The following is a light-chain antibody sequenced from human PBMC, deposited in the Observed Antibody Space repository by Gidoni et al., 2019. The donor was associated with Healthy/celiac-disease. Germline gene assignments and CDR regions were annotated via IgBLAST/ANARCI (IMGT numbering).Light chain of an antibody. CDR1: QSISSY. J-gene: IGKJ2*01. V-gene: IGKV1-39*01. CDR2: AAS. Sequence: DIQMTQSPSSLSASVGDRVTITCRASQSISSYLNWYQQKPGKAAKLLIYAASSLQSGVPSRFSGSGSGTDFTLTISSLQPEDFATYYCQQSYSTPRTFXQXTKLEIK. CDR3: QQSYSTPRT.